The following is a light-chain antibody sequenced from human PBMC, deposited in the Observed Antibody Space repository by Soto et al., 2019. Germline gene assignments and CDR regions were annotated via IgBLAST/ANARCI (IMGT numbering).Light chain of an antibody. CDR2: AAS. J-gene: IGKJ2*01. CDR1: QSISSS. V-gene: IGKV1-39*01. CDR3: QQSYSTPPYT. Sequence: DIQMTQSPSSLSASVGDRVTITCRARQSISSSFNWYQQKPGKAPKLLIYAASSLQSGVPSRFSGSGAGTDFTLTISSLQPEDFATYYCQQSYSTPPYTFGQGTKLEIK.